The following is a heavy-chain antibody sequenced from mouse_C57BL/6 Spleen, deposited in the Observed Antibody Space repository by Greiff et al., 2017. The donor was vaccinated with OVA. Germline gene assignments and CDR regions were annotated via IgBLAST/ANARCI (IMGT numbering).Heavy chain of an antibody. D-gene: IGHD1-3*01. CDR3: AIEVAY. J-gene: IGHJ3*01. V-gene: IGHV5-6*01. CDR1: GFTFSSYC. CDR2: ISRGGSYT. Sequence: DVQLVESGGDLVKPGGSLKLSCAASGFTFSSYCMSWVRQTPDKRLEWVATISRGGSYTYYPDSVKGRFTISRDNTKNTLYLQMSRLKAEDAAKYYCAIEVAYWGQGTLVTVSA.